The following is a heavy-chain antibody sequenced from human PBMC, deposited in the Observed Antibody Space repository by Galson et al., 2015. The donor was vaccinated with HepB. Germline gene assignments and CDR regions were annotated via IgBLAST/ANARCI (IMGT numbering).Heavy chain of an antibody. D-gene: IGHD6-19*01. CDR3: AKDYSSGWNLDY. CDR1: GFTFSSYG. V-gene: IGHV3-30*02. J-gene: IGHJ4*02. Sequence: SLRLSCAASGFTFSSYGMHWVRQAPGKGLEWVAFIRYDGTNKDYPDSVKGRFTISRDNSKNTLYLQMNSLRAEDTAVYFCAKDYSSGWNLDYWGQGTLVTVSS. CDR2: IRYDGTNK.